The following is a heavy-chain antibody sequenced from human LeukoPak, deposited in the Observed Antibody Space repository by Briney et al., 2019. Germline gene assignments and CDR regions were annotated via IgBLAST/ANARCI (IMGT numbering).Heavy chain of an antibody. Sequence: SVKVSCRASGGTFSSYAISWVRQAPGQGLEWMGRIIPILGIANYAQKFQGRVTITADKSTSTAYMELSSLRSEDTAVYYCAREPTGDLYIYYFDYWGQGTLVTVSS. D-gene: IGHD7-27*01. CDR1: GGTFSSYA. CDR3: AREPTGDLYIYYFDY. J-gene: IGHJ4*02. V-gene: IGHV1-69*04. CDR2: IIPILGIA.